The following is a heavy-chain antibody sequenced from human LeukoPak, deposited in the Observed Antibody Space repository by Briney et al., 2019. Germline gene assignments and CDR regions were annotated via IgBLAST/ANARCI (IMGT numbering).Heavy chain of an antibody. V-gene: IGHV3-48*01. D-gene: IGHD2-15*01. CDR2: ISSSSSTI. CDR1: EFTFSIYR. Sequence: PGGSLRLSCAASEFTFSIYRMNWVRQAPGKGLEWVSYISSSSSTIYYADSVKGRFTISRDNAKNSLYLQMNSLRAEDTAVYYFARSPDIVVVVAATHYYYYYMDVWGKGTTVTVSS. J-gene: IGHJ6*03. CDR3: ARSPDIVVVVAATHYYYYYMDV.